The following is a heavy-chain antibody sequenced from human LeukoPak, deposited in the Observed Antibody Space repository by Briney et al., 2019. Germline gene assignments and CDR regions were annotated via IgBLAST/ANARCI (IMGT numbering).Heavy chain of an antibody. CDR2: ISAYNGNT. J-gene: IGHJ4*02. CDR1: GYTFTSYG. CDR3: ARGGEFYYDFWSGYYPYYFDY. V-gene: IGHV1-18*01. D-gene: IGHD3-3*01. Sequence: ASVKVSCKASGYTFTSYGISWVRQAPGQGLEWMGWISAYNGNTNYAQKLQGRVTMTTDTSTGTAYMELRSLRSDDTAVYYCARGGEFYYDFWSGYYPYYFDYWGQGTLVTVSS.